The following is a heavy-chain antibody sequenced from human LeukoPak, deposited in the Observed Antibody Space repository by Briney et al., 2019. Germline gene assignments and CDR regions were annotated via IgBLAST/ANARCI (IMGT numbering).Heavy chain of an antibody. Sequence: GGSLRLSCAASGFTFSSYSMNWVRQAPGKGLEWVSSISSSSSYIYYADSVKGRFTISRDNAKNSLYLQMNSLRAEDTAVYYCARAGGIAAAGFVDVWGKGTTVTVSS. J-gene: IGHJ6*04. CDR1: GFTFSSYS. D-gene: IGHD6-25*01. CDR2: ISSSSSYI. V-gene: IGHV3-21*04. CDR3: ARAGGIAAAGFVDV.